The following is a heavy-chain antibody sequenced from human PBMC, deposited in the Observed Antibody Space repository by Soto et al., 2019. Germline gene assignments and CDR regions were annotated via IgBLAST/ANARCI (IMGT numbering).Heavy chain of an antibody. CDR2: IYYSGST. CDR3: ATSNWFAP. V-gene: IGHV4-39*01. CDR1: GGSISRRGYY. J-gene: IGHJ5*02. Sequence: QLQLQESGPGLVKPSETLSLTCTVSGGSISRRGYYWGWIRQPPGKGLEWIGPIYYSGSTYYKPSLKSRVTFSVDPSKTPSSLKLSSETAADPAVYYGATSNWFAPWGQGTLVTVSS.